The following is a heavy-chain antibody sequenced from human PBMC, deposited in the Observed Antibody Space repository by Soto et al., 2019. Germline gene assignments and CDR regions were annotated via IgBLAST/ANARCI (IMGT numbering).Heavy chain of an antibody. D-gene: IGHD3-3*01. V-gene: IGHV3-7*01. CDR1: GFTFSSYW. CDR2: IKEDGSDM. Sequence: GGSLRLSCAASGFTFSSYWMSWVRQAPGKGLEWVANIKEDGSDMYYVDSVKGRFTISRDNAKNSLYLQMNSLRAEDTAVYYCATEVWVYYDFWRGYSDYWGQRTLVTVSS. J-gene: IGHJ4*02. CDR3: ATEVWVYYDFWRGYSDY.